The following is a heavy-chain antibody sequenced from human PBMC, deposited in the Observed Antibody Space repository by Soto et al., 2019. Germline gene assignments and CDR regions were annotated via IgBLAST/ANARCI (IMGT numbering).Heavy chain of an antibody. CDR1: GGTFNSYA. V-gene: IGHV1-69*13. CDR2: IIPIFGTA. CDR3: ALSIVYCTNGVCYPTAFDY. Sequence: VEVSCEASGGTFNSYAISWVRQDTGQGLEWMGGIIPIFGTANYAQKFQGRVTITADESTSTAYMELSSLRSEDTAVYYCALSIVYCTNGVCYPTAFDYWGQGTLVTVPS. J-gene: IGHJ4*02. D-gene: IGHD2-8*01.